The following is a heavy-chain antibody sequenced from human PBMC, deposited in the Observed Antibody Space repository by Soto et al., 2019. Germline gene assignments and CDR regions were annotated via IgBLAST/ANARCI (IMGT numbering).Heavy chain of an antibody. D-gene: IGHD3-3*01. V-gene: IGHV4-39*01. Sequence: PSETLSLTCTVSGGSISSSSYYWGWIRQSPGKGLEWIGSIYYAGDTQYNPSLKSRVTLSVDRSNNQFSLKVTSVTAADTAVYYCARQDVTMEYYAFWSGFPVAHWGQGTLVPVSS. CDR1: GGSISSSSYY. CDR2: IYYAGDT. CDR3: ARQDVTMEYYAFWSGFPVAH. J-gene: IGHJ4*02.